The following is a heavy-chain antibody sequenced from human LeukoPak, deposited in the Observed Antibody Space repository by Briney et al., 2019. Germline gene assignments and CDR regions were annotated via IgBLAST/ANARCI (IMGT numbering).Heavy chain of an antibody. J-gene: IGHJ6*03. CDR3: AKLAVGGYNSYYYYYMDV. V-gene: IGHV3-23*01. CDR1: GFTFSSYA. D-gene: IGHD5-12*01. CDR2: ISGSGGST. Sequence: PGGSLRLSCAASGFTFSSYAMSWVRQAPGKGLEWVSAISGSGGSTYYADSVKGRFTISRDNSKNTLYLQMNSLRAEDTAVYYCAKLAVGGYNSYYYYYMDVWGKGTTVTISS.